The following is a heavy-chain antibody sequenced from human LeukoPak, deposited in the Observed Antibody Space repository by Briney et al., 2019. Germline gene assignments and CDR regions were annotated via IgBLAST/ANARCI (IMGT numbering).Heavy chain of an antibody. J-gene: IGHJ4*02. D-gene: IGHD1-26*01. Sequence: SETLSLTCTVSGSSISSYYWSWIRQAPGKGLEWIGNIYYSGSTNYSPSLKSRVTISVDTSKNQFSLKLSSVTAADTAVYYCARHGTLGSTTYPLDYWGQGTLVTVSS. CDR1: GSSISSYY. V-gene: IGHV4-59*08. CDR2: IYYSGST. CDR3: ARHGTLGSTTYPLDY.